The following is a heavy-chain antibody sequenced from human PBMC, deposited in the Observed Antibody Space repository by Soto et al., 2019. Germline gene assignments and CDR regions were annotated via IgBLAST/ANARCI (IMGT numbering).Heavy chain of an antibody. CDR3: ARLQSYFISWFKVLWFVP. Sequence: SETLSLTCTVSGGSISSYYWSWIRQPPGKGLEWIGYIYYSGSTNYNPSLKSRVTISVDTSKNQFSLKLSSVTAADTAVYYCARLQSYFISWFKVLWFVPWGPGTRVTVSS. CDR2: IYYSGST. J-gene: IGHJ5*02. D-gene: IGHD6-13*01. V-gene: IGHV4-59*08. CDR1: GGSISSYY.